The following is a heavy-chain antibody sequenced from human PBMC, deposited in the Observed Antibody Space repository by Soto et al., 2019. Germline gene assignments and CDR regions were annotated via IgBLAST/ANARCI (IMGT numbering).Heavy chain of an antibody. Sequence: PGGSLRLSCAVSGISFTKAWMSWFRQAPGKGLEWVGRIKSKTDGGTPDYAAPVKGRFTISRDDSKNTLFLQMNSLKTEDTAVYYCSTEAYSRNDIWYRASLWGQGTLVTAPQ. D-gene: IGHD2-21*01. CDR2: IKSKTDGGTP. CDR3: STEAYSRNDIWYRASL. J-gene: IGHJ4*02. V-gene: IGHV3-15*01. CDR1: GISFTKAW.